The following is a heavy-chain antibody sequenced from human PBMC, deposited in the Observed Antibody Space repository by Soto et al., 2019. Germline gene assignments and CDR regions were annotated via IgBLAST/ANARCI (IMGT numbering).Heavy chain of an antibody. J-gene: IGHJ4*02. CDR2: LYNAERT. D-gene: IGHD6-6*01. V-gene: IGHV4-4*07. CDR1: GDSVSNHY. CDR3: ARASLQLWAYSSSRYFDY. Sequence: SETLSLTCTVSGDSVSNHYWSWIRQPAGKGLEWLGRLYNAERTNYNPSLKSRVTISVDTSKNQFSLKLSSVTAADTAVYYCARASLQLWAYSSSRYFDYWGQGTLVTVSS.